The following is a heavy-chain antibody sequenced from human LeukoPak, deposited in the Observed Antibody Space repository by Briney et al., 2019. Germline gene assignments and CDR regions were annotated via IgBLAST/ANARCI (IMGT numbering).Heavy chain of an antibody. D-gene: IGHD3-16*02. V-gene: IGHV1-18*01. CDR2: ISAYNGNT. CDR1: GYTFTSYG. Sequence: GASVKVSCKASGYTFTSYGISWVRQAPGQGLEWMGWISAYNGNTNYAQKLQGRVTMTTDTSTSTAYMELSRLRFDDTAIYYCASWAGGSDPVASFDYWGQGTLVTVSS. CDR3: ASWAGGSDPVASFDY. J-gene: IGHJ4*02.